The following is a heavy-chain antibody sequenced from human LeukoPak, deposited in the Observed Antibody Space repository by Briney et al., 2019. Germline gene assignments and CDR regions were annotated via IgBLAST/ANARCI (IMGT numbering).Heavy chain of an antibody. D-gene: IGHD6-13*01. J-gene: IGHJ4*02. CDR3: ASASSHRIAAGGDY. CDR1: GFTFSNYW. Sequence: GGSLRLSCAASGFTFSNYWMHWGRQAPGKGLVWVSRINSDVSSRNYADSVKGRFTISRDNAKNTLYLQMNSLRVEDTAVYYCASASSHRIAAGGDYWGQGTLVTVSS. CDR2: INSDVSSR. V-gene: IGHV3-74*01.